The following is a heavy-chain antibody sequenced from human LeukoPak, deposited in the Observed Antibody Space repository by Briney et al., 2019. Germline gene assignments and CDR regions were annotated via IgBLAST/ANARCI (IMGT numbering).Heavy chain of an antibody. CDR1: GYTFTSYG. CDR3: ATVRSSSWYGWYFDL. D-gene: IGHD6-13*01. V-gene: IGHV1-18*01. Sequence: GASVKVSCKASGYTFTSYGISWVRQAPGQGLEWMGWISAYNGNTNYAQKLQGRVTMTTDTSTSTAYMELRSLRSDDTAVYYCATVRSSSWYGWYFDLWGRGTLVTVSS. CDR2: ISAYNGNT. J-gene: IGHJ2*01.